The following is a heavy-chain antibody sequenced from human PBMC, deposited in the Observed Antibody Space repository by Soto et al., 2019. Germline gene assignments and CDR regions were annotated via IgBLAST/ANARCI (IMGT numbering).Heavy chain of an antibody. J-gene: IGHJ4*02. CDR2: VYHSGTT. Sequence: PSGTXALTCAFSVGSIGTNNCFSWVRQPPGKGLDWIGEVYHSGTTNCNPSLNGRVTISIYNSKKQFSLRLTSMTAADTAVYYCALQGDRAFEYWRPGTLV. CDR1: VGSIGTNNC. CDR3: ALQGDRAFEY. V-gene: IGHV4-4*02.